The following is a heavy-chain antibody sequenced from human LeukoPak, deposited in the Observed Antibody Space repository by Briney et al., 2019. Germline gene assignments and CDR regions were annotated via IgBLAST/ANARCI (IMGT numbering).Heavy chain of an antibody. CDR3: ARGGITGTTRGPTRLNDAFDI. J-gene: IGHJ3*02. Sequence: ASVNVSYKASGYTFTGYYMHWVRQATGQGLEWMGWINPNSGGTNCAQKFQGWVTMTRDTSISTAYMELSRLRSDDTAVYYCARGGITGTTRGPTRLNDAFDIWGQGTMVTVSS. V-gene: IGHV1-2*04. D-gene: IGHD1-20*01. CDR2: INPNSGGT. CDR1: GYTFTGYY.